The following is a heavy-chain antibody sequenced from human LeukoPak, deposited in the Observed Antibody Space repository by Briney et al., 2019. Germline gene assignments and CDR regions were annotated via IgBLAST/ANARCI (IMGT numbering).Heavy chain of an antibody. V-gene: IGHV3-7*01. CDR1: GFIFTNYF. D-gene: IGHD3-3*01. Sequence: GGSLRLSSAASGFIFTNYFMSWVRQAPGKGLEWVASIKHDGSEKYYVDSVRGRFTISRDNTMNSLYLQMSSLRAEDTAVYYCATDRGWRTSGYYLYYFEYWGQGTLVTYSS. CDR3: ATDRGWRTSGYYLYYFEY. J-gene: IGHJ4*02. CDR2: IKHDGSEK.